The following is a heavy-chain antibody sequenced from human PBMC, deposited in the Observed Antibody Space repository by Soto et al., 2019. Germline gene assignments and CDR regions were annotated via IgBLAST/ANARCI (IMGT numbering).Heavy chain of an antibody. V-gene: IGHV4-39*01. CDR2: VFFNGSP. CDR3: ARQVGDYHFDS. Sequence: SETLSLTCTVPGGSMRSTNYYWAWIRQPPGKGLEWIGSVFFNGSPDYNPSLQSRVTLSVDTSKSQFFLRLTSVTAADTAVYFCARQVGDYHFDSWGQGSLVTVSS. J-gene: IGHJ4*02. D-gene: IGHD4-17*01. CDR1: GGSMRSTNYY.